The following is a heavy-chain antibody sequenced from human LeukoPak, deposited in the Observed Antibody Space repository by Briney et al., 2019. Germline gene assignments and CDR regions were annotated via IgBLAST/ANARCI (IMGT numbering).Heavy chain of an antibody. CDR3: ARGTKRYSYGYVSDY. J-gene: IGHJ4*02. V-gene: IGHV4-59*12. CDR1: GGSISSYY. D-gene: IGHD5-18*01. Sequence: SETLSLTCTVSGGSISSYYWSWIRQPPGKGLEWIGYIYYSGSTNYNPSLKSRVTISVDTSKNQFSLKLSSVTAADTAVYYCARGTKRYSYGYVSDYWGQGTLVTVSS. CDR2: IYYSGST.